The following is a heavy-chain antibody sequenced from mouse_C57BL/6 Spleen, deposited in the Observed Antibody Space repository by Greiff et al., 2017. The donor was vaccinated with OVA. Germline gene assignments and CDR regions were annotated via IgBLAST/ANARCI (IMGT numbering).Heavy chain of an antibody. Sequence: QVQLQQSGAELVRPGASVKMSCKASGYTFTSYTMHWVKQRPGQGLEWIGYINPSSGYTKYNQKFKDKATLTVDKSSSTAYMQLSSLTSEDSAVYYCGSGVTIGYYAMDYWGQGTTVTVSS. CDR2: INPSSGYT. CDR3: GSGVTIGYYAMDY. CDR1: GYTFTSYT. D-gene: IGHD2-2*01. V-gene: IGHV1-4*01. J-gene: IGHJ4*01.